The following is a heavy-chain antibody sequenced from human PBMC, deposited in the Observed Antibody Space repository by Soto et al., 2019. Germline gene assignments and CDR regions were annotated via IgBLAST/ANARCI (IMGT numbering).Heavy chain of an antibody. J-gene: IGHJ5*02. D-gene: IGHD2-2*01. V-gene: IGHV1-46*01. CDR2: INPSGGGT. CDR3: ARVSDQNWFDP. CDR1: GYTFSNYY. Sequence: GASVKVSCKASGYTFSNYYIHWVRQAPGQGLEWMGIINPSGGGTSYAQKFQGRVTFTRDTSTNTVYMQLTSLRSGDTALYYCARVSDQNWFDPWGQGTLVTVSS.